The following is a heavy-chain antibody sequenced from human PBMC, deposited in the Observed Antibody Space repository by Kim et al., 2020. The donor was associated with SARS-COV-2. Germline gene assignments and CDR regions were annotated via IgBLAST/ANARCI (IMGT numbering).Heavy chain of an antibody. Sequence: GGSLRLSCAASGFTFSSYAMSWVRQAPGKGLEWVSVIYSGGSSTYYADPVKGRFTISRDNSKNTLYLQMNSLRAEDTAVYYCAKEVGPVRDSGRYFDYWGQGTLVTVSS. D-gene: IGHD3-10*01. CDR1: GFTFSSYA. J-gene: IGHJ4*02. V-gene: IGHV3-23*03. CDR3: AKEVGPVRDSGRYFDY. CDR2: IYSGGSST.